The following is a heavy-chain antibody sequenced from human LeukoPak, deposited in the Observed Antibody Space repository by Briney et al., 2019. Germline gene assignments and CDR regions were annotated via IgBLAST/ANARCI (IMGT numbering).Heavy chain of an antibody. CDR2: ISYDGITK. CDR3: ARDPSGTCFLPTPDY. D-gene: IGHD2-15*01. V-gene: IGHV3-30-3*01. CDR1: GFTFSTYA. Sequence: PGGSLRLSCAASGFTFSTYAIHCVRQPPGKGLEWVAIISYDGITKYYADSVKGRFTLSRDNSQNTLYLQMNSLRPEDTAVYYCARDPSGTCFLPTPDYWGQGTLVTVSS. J-gene: IGHJ4*02.